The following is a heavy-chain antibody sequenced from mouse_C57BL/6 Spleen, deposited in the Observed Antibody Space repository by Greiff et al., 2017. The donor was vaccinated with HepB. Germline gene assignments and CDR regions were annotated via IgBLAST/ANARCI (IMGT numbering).Heavy chain of an antibody. CDR3: ALLRPYYYAMDY. Sequence: QVQLQQPGAELVKPGASVKLSCKASGYTFTSYWMQWVKQRPGQGLEWIGEIDPSDSYTNYNQKFKGKATLTVDTSSSTAYMQLSSLTSEDSAVYYCALLRPYYYAMDYWGQGTSVTVSS. D-gene: IGHD1-2*01. CDR2: IDPSDSYT. J-gene: IGHJ4*01. CDR1: GYTFTSYW. V-gene: IGHV1-50*01.